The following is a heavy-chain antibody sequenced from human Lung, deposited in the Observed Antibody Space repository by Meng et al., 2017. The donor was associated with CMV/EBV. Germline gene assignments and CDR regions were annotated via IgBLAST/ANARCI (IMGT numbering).Heavy chain of an antibody. J-gene: IGHJ6*02. Sequence: LSCTVSGGPISSSDYYWGWIRQPPGKGLEWIGTIFYRGNTYYNPSLKSRVTISVDTSKNQFSLKLSSVTAADTAVYYCARHRDSSVHYFGWFDPWGQGTTVTVSS. CDR1: GGPISSSDYY. CDR3: ARHRDSSVHYFGWFDP. V-gene: IGHV4-39*01. CDR2: IFYRGNT. D-gene: IGHD3-22*01.